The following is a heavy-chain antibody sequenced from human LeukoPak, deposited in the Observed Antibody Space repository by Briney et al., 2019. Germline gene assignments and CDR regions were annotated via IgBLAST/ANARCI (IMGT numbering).Heavy chain of an antibody. CDR1: GGSISSSSYY. CDR3: ARIQLIMFFGVVIHPPDNWFDP. Sequence: SETLSLTCTVSGGSISSSSYYWGWIRQPPGKGLEWIGSIYYSGSTYYNPSLKSRVTISVDTSKNQFSLKLSSVTAADTAVYYCARIQLIMFFGVVIHPPDNWFDPWGQGTLVTVS. J-gene: IGHJ5*02. V-gene: IGHV4-39*01. D-gene: IGHD3-3*01. CDR2: IYYSGST.